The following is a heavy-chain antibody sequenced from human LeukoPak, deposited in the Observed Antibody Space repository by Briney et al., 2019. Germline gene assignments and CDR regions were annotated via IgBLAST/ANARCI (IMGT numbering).Heavy chain of an antibody. CDR3: ARDRVGATLPLAFDY. V-gene: IGHV1-69*05. CDR2: IIPIFGTA. CDR1: GGTFSSYA. J-gene: IGHJ4*02. D-gene: IGHD1-26*01. Sequence: SVKVSCKASGGTFSSYAISWVRQAPGQGLEWMGRIIPIFGTANYAQKFQGRVTITTDESTSTAYMELSSLRSEDTAVYYCARDRVGATLPLAFDYWGQGTLVTASS.